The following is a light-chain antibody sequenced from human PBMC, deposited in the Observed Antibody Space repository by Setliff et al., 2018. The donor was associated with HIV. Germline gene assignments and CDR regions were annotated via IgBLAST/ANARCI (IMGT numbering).Light chain of an antibody. J-gene: IGLJ1*01. Sequence: QSVLTQPASVSGSPGQSITISCTGTSSDVGGSNYVSWYQQHPGKAPKLMIYEVSNRPSWVSNLFSGSKSDNTASLTVSGLLAEDEAEYYCSSYAGSINYVFGTGTKVTVL. CDR2: EVS. V-gene: IGLV2-14*01. CDR1: SSDVGGSNY. CDR3: SSYAGSINYV.